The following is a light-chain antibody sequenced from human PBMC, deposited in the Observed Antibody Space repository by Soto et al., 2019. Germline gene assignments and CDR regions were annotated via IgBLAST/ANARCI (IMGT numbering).Light chain of an antibody. CDR1: QSVSSY. CDR2: DAS. CDR3: QQYGNAPFT. Sequence: IVLTQSPATLSLSPGERATLSCRASQSVSSYLAWYQQKPGQAPRLLIYDASNRATGIPARFSGSGSGTDFTLTISRLEPEDFAVYYCQQYGNAPFTFGPGTKVDI. J-gene: IGKJ3*01. V-gene: IGKV3-11*01.